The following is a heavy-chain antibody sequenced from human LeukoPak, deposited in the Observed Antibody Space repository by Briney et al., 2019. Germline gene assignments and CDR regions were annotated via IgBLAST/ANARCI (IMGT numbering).Heavy chain of an antibody. Sequence: PGGSLRLSCTASGLILSNYNMHWFRQSPGKGLEWVAFIKFDGSETKYIDSVKGRFSISRDNSKNTLSLQMNTLRLEDTAVYYCAELGITMIGGVWGKGTTVTISS. V-gene: IGHV3-30*02. CDR3: AELGITMIGGV. CDR2: IKFDGSET. D-gene: IGHD3-10*02. CDR1: GLILSNYN. J-gene: IGHJ6*04.